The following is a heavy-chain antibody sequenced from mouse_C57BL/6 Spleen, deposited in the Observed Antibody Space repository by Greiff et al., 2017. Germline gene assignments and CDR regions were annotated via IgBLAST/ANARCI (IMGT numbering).Heavy chain of an antibody. CDR2: IYPGSGST. CDR3: ARPYYGSSSYYFDY. D-gene: IGHD1-1*01. J-gene: IGHJ2*01. CDR1: GYTFTSYW. Sequence: VQLQQPGAELVKPGASVKMSCKASGYTFTSYWITWVKQRPGQGLEWIGDIYPGSGSTNYNEEFKSKATLTVDTSSSTAYMQLSSLTSGDSAVYYCARPYYGSSSYYFDYWGQGTTLTVSS. V-gene: IGHV1-55*01.